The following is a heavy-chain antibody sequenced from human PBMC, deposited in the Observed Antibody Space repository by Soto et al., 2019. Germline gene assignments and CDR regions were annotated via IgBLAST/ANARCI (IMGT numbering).Heavy chain of an antibody. CDR2: INPNSGGT. CDR3: ARDFEGYCSGGSCYRWFDP. Sequence: ASVKVSCKASGGTFSSYAISWVRQAPGQGLEWMGWINPNSGGTNYAQKFQGWVTMTRDTSISTAYMELSRLRSDDTAVYYCARDFEGYCSGGSCYRWFDPWGQGTLVTVSS. J-gene: IGHJ5*02. CDR1: GGTFSSYA. D-gene: IGHD2-15*01. V-gene: IGHV1-2*04.